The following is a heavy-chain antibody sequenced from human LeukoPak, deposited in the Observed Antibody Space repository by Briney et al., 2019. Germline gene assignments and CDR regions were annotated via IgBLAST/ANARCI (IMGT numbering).Heavy chain of an antibody. CDR3: ARPTTVITLDVAFDI. J-gene: IGHJ3*02. CDR2: IWYDGSNK. V-gene: IGHV3-33*01. Sequence: PGGSLRLSCAASGFTFSSYGMHWVRQAPGKGLEWVAVIWYDGSNKYYADSVKGRFTISRDNSKNTLYLQMKSLRAEDTAVYYCARPTTVITLDVAFDIWGQGTMVTVSS. D-gene: IGHD4-23*01. CDR1: GFTFSSYG.